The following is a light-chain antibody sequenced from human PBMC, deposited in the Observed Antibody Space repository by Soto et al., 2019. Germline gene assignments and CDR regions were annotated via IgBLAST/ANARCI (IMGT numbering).Light chain of an antibody. CDR2: RAS. J-gene: IGKJ1*01. V-gene: IGKV1-5*03. CDR3: QQYNSYST. Sequence: DIQMTQSPSTLSASVGDRVTITCRASQSISDWLAWYQQKPGKAPRLLIYRASNLKSGVPSRFSGSGYGTEFTLTISSLQPDDFATYYCQQYNSYSTFGQGTKVEIK. CDR1: QSISDW.